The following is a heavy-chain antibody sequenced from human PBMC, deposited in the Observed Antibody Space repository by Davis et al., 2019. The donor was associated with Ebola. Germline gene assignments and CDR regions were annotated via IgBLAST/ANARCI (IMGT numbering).Heavy chain of an antibody. Sequence: GESLKISCAASGFTFSSYWMHWVRQAPGKGLEWVSVIYSGGSTYYADSVKGRFTISRDNSKNTLYLQMNSLRAEDTAVYYCARGGGLMDYDILTGYYFDYWGQGTLVTVSS. CDR1: GFTFSSYW. D-gene: IGHD3-9*01. CDR3: ARGGGLMDYDILTGYYFDY. CDR2: IYSGGST. J-gene: IGHJ4*02. V-gene: IGHV3-53*01.